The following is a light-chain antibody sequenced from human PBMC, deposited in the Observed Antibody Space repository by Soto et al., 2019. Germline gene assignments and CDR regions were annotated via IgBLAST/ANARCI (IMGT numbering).Light chain of an antibody. CDR1: RSNIGSNY. J-gene: IGLJ2*01. Sequence: QLVLTQPPSASGTPGQRVTISCSGSRSNIGSNYVYWYQQLPGTAPKLLIYRNNQRPSGVPDRFSGSKSGTSASLAISGLRSEDEADYYCAAWDDSLSGPGVFGGGTKLTVL. V-gene: IGLV1-47*01. CDR3: AAWDDSLSGPGV. CDR2: RNN.